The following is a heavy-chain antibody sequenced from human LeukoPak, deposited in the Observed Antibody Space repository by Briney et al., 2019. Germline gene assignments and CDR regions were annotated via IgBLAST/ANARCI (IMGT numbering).Heavy chain of an antibody. CDR3: ARSASPSIAAAGH. CDR1: GYSFTSYW. J-gene: IGHJ4*02. V-gene: IGHV5-51*01. D-gene: IGHD6-13*01. Sequence: GESLKISCKGSGYSFTSYWIGWVRQMPGKGLEWMGIIYPGDSDTGYSPSFQGQVTISADKSISTAYLQWSSLKASDTAMYYCARSASPSIAAAGHWGQGTLVTVSS. CDR2: IYPGDSDT.